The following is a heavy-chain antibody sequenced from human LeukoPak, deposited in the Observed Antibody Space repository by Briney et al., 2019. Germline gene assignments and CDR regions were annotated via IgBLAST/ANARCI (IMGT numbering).Heavy chain of an antibody. J-gene: IGHJ6*03. Sequence: SETLSLTCTVSGGSISSYYWSWIRQPPGKGLEWIGYIYYSGSTNYNPSLKSRVTISVDTSKNQFSLKLSSVTAADTAVYYCAREGDYYDISGYYNYNYYMDVGAKGPRSPSP. D-gene: IGHD3-22*01. CDR1: GGSISSYY. V-gene: IGHV4-59*01. CDR2: IYYSGST. CDR3: AREGDYYDISGYYNYNYYMDV.